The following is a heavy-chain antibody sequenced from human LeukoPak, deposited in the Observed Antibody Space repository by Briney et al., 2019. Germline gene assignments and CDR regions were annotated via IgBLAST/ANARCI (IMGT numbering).Heavy chain of an antibody. CDR2: FDPEDGET. CDR1: GFTFSTYG. D-gene: IGHD3-3*01. CDR3: ATDTRRRYDFWSGYPNFDY. V-gene: IGHV1-24*01. Sequence: GSLRLSCAASGFTFSTYGMHWVRQAPGKGLEWMGGFDPEDGETIYAQKFQGRVTMTEDTSTDTAYMELSSLRSEDTAVYYCATDTRRRYDFWSGYPNFDYWGQGTLVTVSS. J-gene: IGHJ4*02.